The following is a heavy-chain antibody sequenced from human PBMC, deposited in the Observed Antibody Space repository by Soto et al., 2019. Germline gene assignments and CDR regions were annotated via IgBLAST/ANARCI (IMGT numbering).Heavy chain of an antibody. Sequence: PGGSLRLSCASSGFTFSSYSMNWVRHAPGKGLDLVSSISSSSSYIYYADSVKGRFTISRDNAKNSLYLQMNSLRAEDTAVYYCARDADYDFWSGYSLSPRPGGMDVWGQGTTVTVSS. V-gene: IGHV3-21*01. D-gene: IGHD3-3*01. CDR2: ISSSSSYI. J-gene: IGHJ6*02. CDR3: ARDADYDFWSGYSLSPRPGGMDV. CDR1: GFTFSSYS.